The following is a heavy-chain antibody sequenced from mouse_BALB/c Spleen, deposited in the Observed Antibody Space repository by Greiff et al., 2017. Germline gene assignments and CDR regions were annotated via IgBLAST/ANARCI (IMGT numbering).Heavy chain of an antibody. Sequence: VQVVESGPGLVAPSQSLSITCTVSGFSLTSYGVHWVRQPPGKGLEWLGVIWAGGSTNYNSALMSRLSISKDNSKSQVFLKMNSLQTDDTAMYYCARDQAPYDYYAMDYWGQGTSVTVSS. CDR3: ARDQAPYDYYAMDY. CDR1: GFSLTSYG. V-gene: IGHV2-9*02. CDR2: IWAGGST. D-gene: IGHD3-2*02. J-gene: IGHJ4*01.